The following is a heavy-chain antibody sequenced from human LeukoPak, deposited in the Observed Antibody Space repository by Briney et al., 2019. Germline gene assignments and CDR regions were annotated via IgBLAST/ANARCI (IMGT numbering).Heavy chain of an antibody. Sequence: GGSLRLSCIASEFTFSSFWFHWVRQVPGKGLVWVSRINEDGSITDYADSVKGRFTISRDNAKNTLYLQMSSLRAEDTAVYYCAREGYSSGWYRLWGQGTLVTVSS. D-gene: IGHD6-19*01. CDR2: INEDGSIT. V-gene: IGHV3-74*01. CDR3: AREGYSSGWYRL. J-gene: IGHJ4*02. CDR1: EFTFSSFW.